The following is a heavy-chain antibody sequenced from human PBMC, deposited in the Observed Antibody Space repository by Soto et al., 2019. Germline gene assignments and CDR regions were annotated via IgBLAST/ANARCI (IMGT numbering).Heavy chain of an antibody. Sequence: SQTLSLTCAISGDRVSSNSAAWNWIRQSPSRGLEWLGRTYYRSKWYNDFAVSVKSRITINPDTSKNQFYLQLNSVTPEDTAVYYCARDKGLAVAGTPIAFDIWGQGTMVTVSS. CDR1: GDRVSSNSAA. CDR2: TYYRSKWYN. D-gene: IGHD6-19*01. V-gene: IGHV6-1*01. J-gene: IGHJ3*02. CDR3: ARDKGLAVAGTPIAFDI.